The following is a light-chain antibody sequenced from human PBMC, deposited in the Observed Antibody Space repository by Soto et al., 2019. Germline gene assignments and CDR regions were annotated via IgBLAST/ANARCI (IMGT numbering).Light chain of an antibody. CDR2: DDS. V-gene: IGLV3-21*02. CDR3: QVWESGRGV. Sequence: SYELTQPPSVSAAPGQTARITCGGNNIGGKSVHWYQQKPGQAPVLVVYDDSDRPSGIPERFSGSNSVNTATLTISRVAAGDEADYYCQVWESGRGVFGTGTKVTVL. CDR1: NIGGKS. J-gene: IGLJ1*01.